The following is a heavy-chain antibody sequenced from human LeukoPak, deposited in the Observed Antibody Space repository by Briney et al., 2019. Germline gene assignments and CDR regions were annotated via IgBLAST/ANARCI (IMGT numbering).Heavy chain of an antibody. CDR1: GFTFSSYA. Sequence: PGGSLRLSCSASGFTFSSYAMHWVRQAPGKGLEYVSAISNNGGSTYYADSVKGRFTISRDNSTNTLYLQMSSLRAEDTAVYYCVKEGSRTFDSKYYFDYWGQGTLVTVSS. J-gene: IGHJ4*02. CDR3: VKEGSRTFDSKYYFDY. V-gene: IGHV3-64D*06. CDR2: ISNNGGST. D-gene: IGHD2/OR15-2a*01.